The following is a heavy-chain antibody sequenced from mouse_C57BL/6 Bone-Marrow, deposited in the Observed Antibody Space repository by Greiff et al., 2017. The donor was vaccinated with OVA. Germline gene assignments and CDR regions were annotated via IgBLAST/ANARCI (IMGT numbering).Heavy chain of an antibody. CDR3: ARKAYYSNYYAMDY. V-gene: IGHV5-17*01. D-gene: IGHD2-5*01. CDR1: GSTFSDYG. J-gene: IGHJ4*01. CDR2: ISSGSSTI. Sequence: EVHLVESGGGLVKPGGSLKLSCAASGSTFSDYGMHWVRQAPEKGLEWVAYISSGSSTIYYADTVKGRFTITRDNATNTLFLQMTSLRSEDTAMYYCARKAYYSNYYAMDYWGQGTSVTVSS.